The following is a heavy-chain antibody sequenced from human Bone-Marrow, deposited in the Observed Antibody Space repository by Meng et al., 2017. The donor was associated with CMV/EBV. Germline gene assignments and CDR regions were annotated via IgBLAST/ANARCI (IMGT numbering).Heavy chain of an antibody. CDR1: GFTFSNAW. CDR2: IKSKTDGGTT. Sequence: GESLKISCAASGFTFSNAWMSWVRQAPGKGLEWVGRIKSKTDGGTTDYAAPVKGRFIISRDDSKNTLYLQMNSLKTEDTAVYYCTTHYDFWSGYWAWYYYYGMDVWGQGTTVTVSS. V-gene: IGHV3-15*01. CDR3: TTHYDFWSGYWAWYYYYGMDV. J-gene: IGHJ6*02. D-gene: IGHD3-3*01.